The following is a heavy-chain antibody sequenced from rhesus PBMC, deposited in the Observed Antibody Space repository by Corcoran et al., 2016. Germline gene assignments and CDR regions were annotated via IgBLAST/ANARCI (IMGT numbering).Heavy chain of an antibody. CDR3: ARDLGT. CDR1: GGSISTSYW. J-gene: IGHJ4*01. D-gene: IGHD1-1*01. V-gene: IGHV4S10*01. Sequence: QVQLQESGPGVVKPSETLSLTCAVSGGSISTSYWWTWIRQPPGKGLEWIGYSPGSGPTTNYNPTLKSRVTISQDTSNTRFSLKLNSVTAADTAVYYCARDLGTWDQGVLVTVSS. CDR2: SPGSGPTT.